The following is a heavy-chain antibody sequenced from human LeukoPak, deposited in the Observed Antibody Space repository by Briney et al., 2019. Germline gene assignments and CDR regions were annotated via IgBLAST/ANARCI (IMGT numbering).Heavy chain of an antibody. CDR2: INPNSGGT. Sequence: ASVKVSCKASGYSFTGYSMHWVRQAPGQGLEWMGWINPNSGGTKFAQKFQGRVTMTRDTSISTAYMEVSRLRSDDTAAYYCATQNNSYFDYWGQGTLVTVSS. CDR1: GYSFTGYS. V-gene: IGHV1-2*02. D-gene: IGHD1-20*01. J-gene: IGHJ4*02. CDR3: ATQNNSYFDY.